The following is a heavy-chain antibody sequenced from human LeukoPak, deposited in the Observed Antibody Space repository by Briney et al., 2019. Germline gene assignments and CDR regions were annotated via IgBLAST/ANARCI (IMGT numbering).Heavy chain of an antibody. D-gene: IGHD3-22*01. J-gene: IGHJ5*02. V-gene: IGHV3-20*04. CDR2: INWNGGST. CDR3: ARDHYDNTYRTFDP. Sequence: PGGSLRLSCAASGFTFDDYGMSWVRQAPGKGLEWVSGINWNGGSTGYADSVKGRFTISRDNAKNSLYLQMNNLRAEDTALYYCARDHYDNTYRTFDPWGQGTLVTVSS. CDR1: GFTFDDYG.